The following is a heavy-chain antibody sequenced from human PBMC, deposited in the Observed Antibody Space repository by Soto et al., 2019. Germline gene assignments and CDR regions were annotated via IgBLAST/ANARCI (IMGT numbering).Heavy chain of an antibody. Sequence: ASETLSLTCTVSGGSISSYYWSWIRQPPGKGLEWIGYIYYSGSTNYNPSLKSRVTISVDTSENQFSLKLSSVTAADTAVYYCARYSSGWYKYAFDIWGQGTMVTVSS. CDR1: GGSISSYY. D-gene: IGHD6-19*01. V-gene: IGHV4-59*01. CDR2: IYYSGST. CDR3: ARYSSGWYKYAFDI. J-gene: IGHJ3*02.